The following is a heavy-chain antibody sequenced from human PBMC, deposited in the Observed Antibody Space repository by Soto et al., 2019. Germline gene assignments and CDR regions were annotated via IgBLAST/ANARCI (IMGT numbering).Heavy chain of an antibody. J-gene: IGHJ4*02. V-gene: IGHV3-7*01. CDR1: GFTFSSYW. CDR3: ARASDIVVVVAATVLDY. CDR2: IKQDGSEK. Sequence: SGGSLRLSCAASGFTFSSYWMSRVRQAPGKGLEWVANIKQDGSEKYYVDSVKGRFTISRDNAKNSLYLQMNSLRAEDTAVYYCARASDIVVVVAATVLDYWGQGTLVTVSS. D-gene: IGHD2-15*01.